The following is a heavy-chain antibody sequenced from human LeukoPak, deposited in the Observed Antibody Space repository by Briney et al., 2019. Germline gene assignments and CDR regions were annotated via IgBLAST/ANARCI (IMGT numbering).Heavy chain of an antibody. Sequence: PGGSLRLSCAASGFXFSSYVISWVRQAPGKGLEWVSTITGSGGNTYYADSVKGRFTISRDNSKNTLHLQMNSLSAEDTALYYCARRGYCGGGTCNRNFEFWGQGTLVTVSS. CDR1: GFXFSSYV. D-gene: IGHD2-15*01. CDR2: ITGSGGNT. V-gene: IGHV3-23*01. CDR3: ARRGYCGGGTCNRNFEF. J-gene: IGHJ4*02.